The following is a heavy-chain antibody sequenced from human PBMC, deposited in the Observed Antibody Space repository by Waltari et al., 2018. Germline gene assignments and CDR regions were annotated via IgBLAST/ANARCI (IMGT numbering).Heavy chain of an antibody. V-gene: IGHV3-33*01. CDR3: ARDRYSSGWYHGMDV. D-gene: IGHD6-19*01. Sequence: VRQAPGKGLEWVAVIWYDGSNKYYADSVKGRFTISRDNSKNTLYLQMNSLRAEDTAVYYCARDRYSSGWYHGMDVWGQGTTVTVSS. CDR2: IWYDGSNK. J-gene: IGHJ6*02.